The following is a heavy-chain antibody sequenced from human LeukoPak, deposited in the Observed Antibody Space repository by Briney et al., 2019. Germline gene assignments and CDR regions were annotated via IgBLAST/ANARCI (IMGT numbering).Heavy chain of an antibody. CDR1: GYTFTDYY. V-gene: IGHV1-69-2*01. J-gene: IGHJ4*02. Sequence: GASVKVSCKASGYTFTDYYMHWVQQAPGKGLEWMGRVDPEDGETIYAEKFQGRVTITADTSTDTAYMELSSLRSEDTAVYYCARPLPGIAAAVVNPFGYWGQGTLVTVSS. CDR3: ARPLPGIAAAVVNPFGY. D-gene: IGHD6-13*01. CDR2: VDPEDGET.